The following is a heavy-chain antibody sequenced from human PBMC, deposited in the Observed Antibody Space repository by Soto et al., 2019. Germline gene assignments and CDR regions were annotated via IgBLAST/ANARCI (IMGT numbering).Heavy chain of an antibody. D-gene: IGHD4-17*01. CDR3: ARPSATVTKFDY. CDR2: ISAYNGNA. Sequence: ASVKVSCKASGYTFTSYGISWVRQAPGQGLEWMGWISAYNGNANYAQKLQGRVTMTTDTSTSTAYMELRSLRSDDTAVYYCARPSATVTKFDYWGQGTLVTVSS. CDR1: GYTFTSYG. V-gene: IGHV1-18*01. J-gene: IGHJ4*02.